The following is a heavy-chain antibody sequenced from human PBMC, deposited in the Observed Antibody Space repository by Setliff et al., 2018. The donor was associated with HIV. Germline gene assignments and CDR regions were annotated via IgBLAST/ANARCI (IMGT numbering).Heavy chain of an antibody. CDR3: ARFGGTYSSNYFDF. CDR1: GGSMGSHY. D-gene: IGHD1-26*01. Sequence: PSETLSLTCVISGGSMGSHYWSWIRQSPGKGLEWIGNIHYTGISDINPSLKRRATISLDRPKIQFSLKLSSVTAADTAIYYCARFGGTYSSNYFDFWGQGTLVTVSS. CDR2: IHYTGIS. J-gene: IGHJ4*02. V-gene: IGHV4-59*11.